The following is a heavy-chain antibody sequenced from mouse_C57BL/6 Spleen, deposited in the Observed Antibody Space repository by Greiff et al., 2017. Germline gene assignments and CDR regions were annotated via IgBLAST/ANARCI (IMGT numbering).Heavy chain of an antibody. CDR2: IDPNSGGT. CDR1: GYTFTSYW. D-gene: IGHD1-1*01. CDR3: ARFITTVVGGYWYFDV. Sequence: VQLQQPGAELVKPGASVKLSCKASGYTFTSYWMHWVKQRPGRGLEWIGRIDPNSGGTKYNEKFKSKATLTVDKPSSTAYMQLSSLTSEDSAVYYCARFITTVVGGYWYFDVWGTGTTVTVSS. V-gene: IGHV1-72*01. J-gene: IGHJ1*03.